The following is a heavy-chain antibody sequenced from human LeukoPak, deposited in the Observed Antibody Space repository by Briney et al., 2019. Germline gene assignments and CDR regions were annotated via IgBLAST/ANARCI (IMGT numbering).Heavy chain of an antibody. V-gene: IGHV4-34*01. D-gene: IGHD3-10*01. J-gene: IGHJ6*03. CDR2: INHSGST. CDR1: GGSFSGYY. Sequence: SETLSLTCAVYGGSFSGYYWSWIRQPPGKGLEWIGEINHSGSTNYNPSLKSRVTISVDTSKNQFSLKLSSVTAADTAVYYCARMWTLVRGTPPPYYYMDVWGKGTTVTISS. CDR3: ARMWTLVRGTPPPYYYMDV.